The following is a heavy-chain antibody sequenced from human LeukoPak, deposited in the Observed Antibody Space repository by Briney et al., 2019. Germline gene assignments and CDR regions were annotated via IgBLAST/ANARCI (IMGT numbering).Heavy chain of an antibody. Sequence: ASVKVSCKVSGGTFSSYAISWVRQAPGQGLEWMGGIIPIFGTANYAQKFQGRVTITADESTSTAYMELSSLRSEDTAVYYCARDLYFGSGSGGAYWGQGTLVTVSS. CDR2: IIPIFGTA. CDR1: GGTFSSYA. J-gene: IGHJ4*02. D-gene: IGHD3-10*01. CDR3: ARDLYFGSGSGGAY. V-gene: IGHV1-69*13.